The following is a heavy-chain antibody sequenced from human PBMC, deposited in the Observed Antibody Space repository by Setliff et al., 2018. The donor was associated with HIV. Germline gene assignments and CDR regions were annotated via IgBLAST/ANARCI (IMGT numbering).Heavy chain of an antibody. CDR2: IYYSGRTSHSGST. CDR3: ARENGWLFGWFDP. J-gene: IGHJ5*02. CDR1: GDSITSGGYS. D-gene: IGHD3-22*01. Sequence: SETLSLTCTVSGDSITSGGYSWTWIRQPPGKALEWVGYIYYSGRTSHSGSTYYNPSVASRITISGDTSKNQFSMKLTSVTAADTAIYYCARENGWLFGWFDPWGQGTLVTVSS. V-gene: IGHV4-30-4*08.